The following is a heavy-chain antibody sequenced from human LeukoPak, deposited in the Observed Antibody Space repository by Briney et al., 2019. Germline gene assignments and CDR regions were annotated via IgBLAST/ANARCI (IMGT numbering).Heavy chain of an antibody. Sequence: GGSLRLSCAASGFTFSSYAMHWVRRAPGKGLEGVALISYDGSNKYYADSVKGRFTISRDNSKNTLYLQMDSLRAEDTAVYSYASLPPDIVVVPAAGLDYWGQGTLVTVSS. CDR3: ASLPPDIVVVPAAGLDY. CDR2: ISYDGSNK. CDR1: GFTFSSYA. V-gene: IGHV3-30-3*01. J-gene: IGHJ4*02. D-gene: IGHD2-2*01.